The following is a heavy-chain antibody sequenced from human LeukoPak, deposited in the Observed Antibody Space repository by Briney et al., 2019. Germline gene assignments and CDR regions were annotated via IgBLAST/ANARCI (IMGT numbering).Heavy chain of an antibody. Sequence: SLTLSLTCTVAGGSISSGSYYWSWIRQPAGKGLEWIGRIYTSGSTNYNPSLKSRVTISVDTSKNEFSLKLSSVTAADTAVYYCASGYYYRGDYWGQGTLVTVSS. D-gene: IGHD3-22*01. V-gene: IGHV4-61*02. CDR2: IYTSGST. CDR1: GGSISSGSYY. CDR3: ASGYYYRGDY. J-gene: IGHJ4*02.